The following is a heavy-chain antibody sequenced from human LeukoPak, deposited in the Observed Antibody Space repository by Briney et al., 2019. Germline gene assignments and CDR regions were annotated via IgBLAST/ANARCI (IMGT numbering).Heavy chain of an antibody. CDR1: DYYISSGYY. J-gene: IGHJ4*02. CDR3: ARSGYSSAWSFDY. D-gene: IGHD6-19*01. CDR2: IYHSEST. V-gene: IGHV4-38-2*01. Sequence: SETLSLTCEVSDYYISSGYYWGWIRQPPGKGLEWIGSIYHSESTYYNPSLKSRVTISVDTSNNQFSLKLTSVTAADTAVYYCARSGYSSAWSFDYWGQGTLVTVSS.